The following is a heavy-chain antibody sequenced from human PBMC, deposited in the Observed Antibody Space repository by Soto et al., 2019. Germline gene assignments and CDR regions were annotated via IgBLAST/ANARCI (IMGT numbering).Heavy chain of an antibody. Sequence: ASETPSPPRAVFGGSFSGYYWSRIPQPPGKGLEWIGEINHSGSTNYNPSLKSRVTISVDTSKNQFSLKLSSVTAADTAVYYCARGGSYYNYYYGMDVWGQGTTVTVSS. D-gene: IGHD1-26*01. CDR2: INHSGST. V-gene: IGHV4-34*01. J-gene: IGHJ6*02. CDR3: ARGGSYYNYYYGMDV. CDR1: GGSFSGYY.